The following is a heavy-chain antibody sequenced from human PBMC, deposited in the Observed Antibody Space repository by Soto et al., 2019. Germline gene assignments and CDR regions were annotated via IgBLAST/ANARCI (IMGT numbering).Heavy chain of an antibody. D-gene: IGHD6-19*01. CDR3: ARVAVAALYFDY. CDR1: GGSFSGYY. J-gene: IGHJ4*02. V-gene: IGHV4-34*01. Sequence: ETLSLTCTVYGGSFSGYYWSWIRQPPGKGLEWIGEINHSGSTNYNPSLKSRVTISVDTSKNQFSLKLSSVTAADTAVYYCARVAVAALYFDYWGQGTLVTVSS. CDR2: INHSGST.